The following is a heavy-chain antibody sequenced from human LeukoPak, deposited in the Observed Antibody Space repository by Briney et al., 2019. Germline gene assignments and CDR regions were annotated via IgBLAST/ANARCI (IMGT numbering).Heavy chain of an antibody. Sequence: GGSLRLSCAASGFTFSSYAMSWVRQAPGKGLEWVSAISGSGGSTYYADSVKGRFTIYRDNSKNTVYLQMNSLRVEDTALYYCARGDVVIEPPRFCGFDIWGHGTMVTVSS. D-gene: IGHD1-14*01. V-gene: IGHV3-23*01. CDR2: ISGSGGST. CDR3: ARGDVVIEPPRFCGFDI. J-gene: IGHJ3*02. CDR1: GFTFSSYA.